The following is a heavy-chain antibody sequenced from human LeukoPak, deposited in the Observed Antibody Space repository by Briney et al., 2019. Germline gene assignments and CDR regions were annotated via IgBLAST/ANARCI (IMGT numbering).Heavy chain of an antibody. J-gene: IGHJ3*02. D-gene: IGHD2-2*01. CDR3: ARAPSTSPTLPI. CDR1: GFTFSSFA. V-gene: IGHV3-23*01. Sequence: GGSLRLSCAASGFTFSSFAMSWVRQAPGKGLEWVSTITDSGDTTYSADSVKGRFTISRDNSKNTLYLQMNSLRAEDTAVYYCARAPSTSPTLPIWGQGTMVTVSS. CDR2: ITDSGDTT.